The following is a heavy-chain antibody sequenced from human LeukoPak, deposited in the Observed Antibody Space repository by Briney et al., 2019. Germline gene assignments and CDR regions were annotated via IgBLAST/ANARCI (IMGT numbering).Heavy chain of an antibody. Sequence: ETLSLTCAVYGGSFSGYYWSWIRQAPGKGLEWVSAISGSGGSTYYADSVKGRFTISRDNSKNTLYLQMNSLRAEDTAVYYCAKDLLVRGIMSPTEIDYWGQGTLVTVSS. V-gene: IGHV3-23*01. J-gene: IGHJ4*02. D-gene: IGHD3-10*01. CDR2: ISGSGGST. CDR1: GGSFSGYY. CDR3: AKDLLVRGIMSPTEIDY.